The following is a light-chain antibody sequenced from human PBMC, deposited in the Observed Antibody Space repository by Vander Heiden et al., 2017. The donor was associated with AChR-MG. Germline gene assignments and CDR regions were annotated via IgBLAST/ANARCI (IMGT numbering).Light chain of an antibody. CDR3: QQYQLWLSYT. CDR1: QDVRNN. J-gene: IGKJ2*01. Sequence: EIIMTQSPATLSVSPGEGATLSCRASQDVRNNLAWYQQKPGQAPRLLIYGASTRATGIPARFTGSGYGTDFTLTISSLQSEDFAVYYCQQYQLWLSYTFGQRTKLEIK. V-gene: IGKV3-15*01. CDR2: GAS.